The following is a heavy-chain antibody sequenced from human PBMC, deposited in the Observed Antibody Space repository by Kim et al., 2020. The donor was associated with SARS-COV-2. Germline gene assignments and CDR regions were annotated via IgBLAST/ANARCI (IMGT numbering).Heavy chain of an antibody. J-gene: IGHJ6*01. V-gene: IGHV4-34*01. CDR2: INHSGST. CDR1: GGSFSGYY. CDR3: ARGATVTTFFLYYYYGMDV. D-gene: IGHD4-17*01. Sequence: SETLSLTCAVYGGSFSGYYWSWIRQPPGKGLEWIGEINHSGSTNYNPSLKSRVTISVDTSKNQFSLKLSSVTAADTAVYYCARGATVTTFFLYYYYGMDV.